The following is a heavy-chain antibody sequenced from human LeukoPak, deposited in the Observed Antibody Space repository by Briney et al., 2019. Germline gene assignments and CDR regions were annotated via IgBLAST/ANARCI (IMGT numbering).Heavy chain of an antibody. J-gene: IGHJ4*02. Sequence: PSETLSLTCTVSGGSISSSSYYWGWIRQPPGKGLEWIGCIYYSGSTYYHLSLKSRVTISVDTSKNQFSLKLSSVTAADTAVYYCARVLGGRRSFDYWGQGTLVTVSS. CDR3: ARVLGGRRSFDY. D-gene: IGHD3-10*01. CDR2: IYYSGST. CDR1: GGSISSSSYY. V-gene: IGHV4-39*07.